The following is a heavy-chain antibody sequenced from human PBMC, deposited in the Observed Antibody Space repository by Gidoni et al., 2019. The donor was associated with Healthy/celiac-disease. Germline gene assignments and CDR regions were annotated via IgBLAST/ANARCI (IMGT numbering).Heavy chain of an antibody. CDR2: IRRKAYGGTT. CDR1: GFTFGDYA. CDR3: TREGDGEYYYDSSGYSLYYFDY. V-gene: IGHV3-49*04. Sequence: EVQLVESGGGLVQPGRSLRLSCTASGFTFGDYAMSWVRQAPGKGLEWVGFIRRKAYGGTTEYAASVKGRFTISRYDSKSIAYLQMNSLKTEDTAVYYCTREGDGEYYYDSSGYSLYYFDYWGQGTLVTVSS. D-gene: IGHD3-22*01. J-gene: IGHJ4*02.